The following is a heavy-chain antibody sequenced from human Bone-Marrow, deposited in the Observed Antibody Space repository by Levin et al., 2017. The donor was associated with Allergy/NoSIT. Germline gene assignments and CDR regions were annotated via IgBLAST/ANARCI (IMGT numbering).Heavy chain of an antibody. D-gene: IGHD3-3*01. V-gene: IGHV3-21*01. CDR3: ARIFGVVIRTEIFDY. J-gene: IGHJ4*02. Sequence: GGSLRLSCAASGFTFSSYSMNWVRQAPGKGLEWVSSISSSSSYIYYADSVKGRFTISRDNAKNSLYLQMNSLRAEDTAVYYCARIFGVVIRTEIFDYWGQGTLVTVSS. CDR2: ISSSSSYI. CDR1: GFTFSSYS.